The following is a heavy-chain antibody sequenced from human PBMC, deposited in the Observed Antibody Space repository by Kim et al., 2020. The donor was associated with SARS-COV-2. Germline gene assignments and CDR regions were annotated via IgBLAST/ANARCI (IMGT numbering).Heavy chain of an antibody. CDR1: GFIFPNHA. V-gene: IGHV3-23*01. CDR3: VKVGVTLLNLNRFYF. CDR2: ISASGDNI. Sequence: GGSLRLSCAPSGFIFPNHAMSWVRQTPGKGLESVSLISASGDNIFYADSVKGRFTISRDNSKFTLYLQMNSLRDEDTALYYCVKVGVTLLNLNRFYFWGQEALVTVSS. J-gene: IGHJ1*01. D-gene: IGHD2-8*01.